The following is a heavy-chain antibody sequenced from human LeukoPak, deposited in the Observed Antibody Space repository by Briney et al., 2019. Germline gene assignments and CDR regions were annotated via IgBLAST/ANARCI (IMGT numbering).Heavy chain of an antibody. Sequence: PGRSLRLSCAASGFTFSLYAIHWFRQAPGKGLEWVAVISYDGNNKDYADSVKGRFTISRDNSKNTLYLQMNILRAEDTAVYYCAKKLSGNGWIFDYWGQGTLVTVSS. D-gene: IGHD6-19*01. CDR3: AKKLSGNGWIFDY. CDR1: GFTFSLYA. CDR2: ISYDGNNK. V-gene: IGHV3-30-3*02. J-gene: IGHJ4*02.